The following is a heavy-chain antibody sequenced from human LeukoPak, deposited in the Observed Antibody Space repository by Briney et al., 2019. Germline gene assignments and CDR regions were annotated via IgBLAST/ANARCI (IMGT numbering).Heavy chain of an antibody. V-gene: IGHV5-51*01. J-gene: IGHJ4*02. CDR3: ARPGVGAIYYFDS. D-gene: IGHD3-16*01. CDR2: IYPPDSDT. Sequence: GESLQISCHGSGYTFSKYWIGWVRQMPGKGLEWMGIIYPPDSDTKYSPSFRGQVTMSVDESTDTAYLQWNSLKASDTAMYYCARPGVGAIYYFDSWGQGTLVTVSS. CDR1: GYTFSKYW.